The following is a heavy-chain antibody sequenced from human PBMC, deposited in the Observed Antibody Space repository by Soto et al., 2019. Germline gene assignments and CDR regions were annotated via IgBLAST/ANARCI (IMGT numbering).Heavy chain of an antibody. Sequence: PSETLSLTCTVSGASIKYYYWRWIRQPPGKGLEWIGYIYSSGSTNYKPSLKSRVTITIDTSKNQFSLKLISVTAADTAVYYCAKGGFYAGNSLDPWGQGTLVTVSS. CDR3: AKGGFYAGNSLDP. D-gene: IGHD3-16*01. V-gene: IGHV4-59*01. CDR2: IYSSGST. J-gene: IGHJ5*02. CDR1: GASIKYYY.